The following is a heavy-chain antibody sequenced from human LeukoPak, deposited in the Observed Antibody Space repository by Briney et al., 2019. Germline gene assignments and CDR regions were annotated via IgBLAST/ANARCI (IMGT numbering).Heavy chain of an antibody. V-gene: IGHV3-33*01. CDR2: IWHDGSNR. Sequence: PGRSLRLSCAASGFTFSGYGMHWVRQAPGKGLEWVAVIWHDGSNRFYADSVKGRFTISRDNSKSTLYLQMNSLRAEDTAVYYCVRDIYDILTAYYRAPDYWGQGTLVTVSS. CDR1: GFTFSGYG. D-gene: IGHD3-9*01. CDR3: VRDIYDILTAYYRAPDY. J-gene: IGHJ4*02.